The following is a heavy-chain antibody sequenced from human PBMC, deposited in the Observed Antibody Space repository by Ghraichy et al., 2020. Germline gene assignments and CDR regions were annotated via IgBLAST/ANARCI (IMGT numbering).Heavy chain of an antibody. J-gene: IGHJ4*02. CDR1: GFTFSSYG. Sequence: GGSLRLSCAASGFTFSSYGMHWVRQAPGKGLEWVAFIRYDGSNKYYADSVKGRFTISRDNSKNTLYLQMNSLRAEDTAVYYCAKGGVLWFGELAPTDYWGQGTLVTVSS. CDR2: IRYDGSNK. V-gene: IGHV3-30*02. D-gene: IGHD3-10*01. CDR3: AKGGVLWFGELAPTDY.